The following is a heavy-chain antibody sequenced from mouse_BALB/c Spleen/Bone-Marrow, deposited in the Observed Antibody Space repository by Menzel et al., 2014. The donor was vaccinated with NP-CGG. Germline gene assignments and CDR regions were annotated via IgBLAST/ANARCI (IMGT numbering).Heavy chain of an antibody. CDR2: IDPANGNT. V-gene: IGHV14-3*02. D-gene: IGHD2-4*01. CDR1: GFNIKDTY. J-gene: IGHJ2*01. Sequence: EVKLMESGAEVVKPGASVKLSCTASGFNIKDTYMHWVKQRPEQGLEWIGRIDPANGNTKYDPKFQGKTTITADTSSNTAYLQLSSLTSEDTAVYYCARYDYGVYFDYWGQGTTLTVSS. CDR3: ARYDYGVYFDY.